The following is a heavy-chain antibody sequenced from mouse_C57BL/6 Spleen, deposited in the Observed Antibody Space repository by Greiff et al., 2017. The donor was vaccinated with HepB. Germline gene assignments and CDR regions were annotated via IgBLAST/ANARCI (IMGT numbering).Heavy chain of an antibody. CDR1: GYTFTSYW. J-gene: IGHJ3*01. CDR3: ARGDYSPGFAY. V-gene: IGHV1-69*01. D-gene: IGHD1-1*02. Sequence: VQLQQPGAELVMPGASVKLSCKASGYTFTSYWMHWVKQRPGQGLEWIGEIDPSDSYTNYNQKFKGKSTLTVDKSSHTAYMQLSSLTSEDSAVYYCARGDYSPGFAYWGQGTLVTVSA. CDR2: IDPSDSYT.